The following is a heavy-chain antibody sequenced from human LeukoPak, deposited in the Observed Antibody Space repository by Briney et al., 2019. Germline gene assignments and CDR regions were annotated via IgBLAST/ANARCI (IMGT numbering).Heavy chain of an antibody. CDR1: GFTFSSYS. Sequence: GGSPRLSCAASGFTFSSYSMNWVRQAPGKGLEWVSSISSSSSYIYYADSVKGRFTISRDNAKNSLYLQMNSLRAEDTAVYYCARERLGVTAFAFWGQGTMVTVSS. J-gene: IGHJ3*01. CDR3: ARERLGVTAFAF. D-gene: IGHD2-21*02. V-gene: IGHV3-21*04. CDR2: ISSSSSYI.